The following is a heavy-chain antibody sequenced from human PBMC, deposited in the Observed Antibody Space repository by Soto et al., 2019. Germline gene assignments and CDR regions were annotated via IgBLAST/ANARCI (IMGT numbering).Heavy chain of an antibody. D-gene: IGHD6-19*01. CDR1: GGSISSYY. V-gene: IGHV4-59*08. J-gene: IGHJ4*02. Sequence: QVQLQESGPGLVKPSETLSLTCTVSGGSISSYYWSWIRQPPGKGLEWIGYIYYSGSTNYNPSLKSRVTISVDTSKNQFSLKLSSVTAADTAVYYCASHTGYSSGWYSDYWDQGTLVTVSS. CDR2: IYYSGST. CDR3: ASHTGYSSGWYSDY.